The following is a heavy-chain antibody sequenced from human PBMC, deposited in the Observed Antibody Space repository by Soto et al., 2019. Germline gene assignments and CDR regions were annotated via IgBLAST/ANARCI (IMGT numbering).Heavy chain of an antibody. CDR1: GFTFDDYA. V-gene: IGHV3-9*01. CDR3: AIGGHSSLYYYGMDV. D-gene: IGHD6-13*01. J-gene: IGHJ6*02. CDR2: ISWSSDSI. Sequence: EVQLVESGGGLVQPGRSLTLSCAASGFTFDDYAMHWVRQAPGKGLEWVSGISWSSDSIGYADSVKGRFTISRDNAKNSLFLQMNSLRAEDTALYYCAIGGHSSLYYYGMDVWGQGTTVTVSS.